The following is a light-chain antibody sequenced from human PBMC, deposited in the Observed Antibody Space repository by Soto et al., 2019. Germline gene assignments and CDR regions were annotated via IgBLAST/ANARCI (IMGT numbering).Light chain of an antibody. V-gene: IGKV1-5*01. J-gene: IGKJ1*01. CDR3: QQYNNYATWT. CDR1: QSITDR. CDR2: DAS. Sequence: DIQMTQSTSTLSASVGDKVTITCRASQSITDRLAWYQQKSGRAPKVLIWDASSLQRGVPSRFSGSGSGTEFTLTISSLQPDDFATYYCQQYNNYATWTFGQGTKA.